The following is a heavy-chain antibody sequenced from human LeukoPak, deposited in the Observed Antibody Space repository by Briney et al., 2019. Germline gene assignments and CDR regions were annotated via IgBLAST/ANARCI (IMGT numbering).Heavy chain of an antibody. Sequence: KPSETLSLTCAVYGGSFSGYYWSWIRQPPGKGLEWIGEINHSGSTNYNPSLKSRVTISVDTSKNQFSLKLSSVTAADTAVYYCARHVGQYSSGWRRFDAFDIWGQGTMVTVSS. J-gene: IGHJ3*02. CDR2: INHSGST. CDR1: GGSFSGYY. CDR3: ARHVGQYSSGWRRFDAFDI. V-gene: IGHV4-34*01. D-gene: IGHD6-19*01.